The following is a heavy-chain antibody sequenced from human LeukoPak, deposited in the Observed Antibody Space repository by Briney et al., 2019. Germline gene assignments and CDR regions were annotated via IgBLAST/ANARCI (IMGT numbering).Heavy chain of an antibody. CDR3: ARDSDWNVDY. CDR2: ISPYNGAT. Sequence: ASVKVSCKASGYTFTTYGITCIRQAPGQGLEWLGWISPYNGATEYAQNLEDRVSMTTDTSTNTAYIEVRSLKSDDTAVYYCARDSDWNVDYWGQGTLVTVSS. D-gene: IGHD1-1*01. V-gene: IGHV1-18*01. J-gene: IGHJ4*02. CDR1: GYTFTTYG.